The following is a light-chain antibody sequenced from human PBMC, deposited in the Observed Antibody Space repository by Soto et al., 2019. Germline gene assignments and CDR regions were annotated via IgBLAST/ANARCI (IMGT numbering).Light chain of an antibody. Sequence: DIQMTQSPSSLSASVGDRVTITCRASQSISSYLNWYQQKPGKAPKLLIHAASSLQSGVPSRFSGSESGTEFTLTINSLQPEDVATYFCQKYDSVPWSFGQGTRVEI. CDR1: QSISSY. CDR2: AAS. V-gene: IGKV1-39*01. J-gene: IGKJ1*01. CDR3: QKYDSVPWS.